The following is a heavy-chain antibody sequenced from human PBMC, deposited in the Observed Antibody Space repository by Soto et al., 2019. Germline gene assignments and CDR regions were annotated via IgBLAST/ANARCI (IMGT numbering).Heavy chain of an antibody. CDR3: ARASIFLFREVMGEVLRYRYRYGFGV. V-gene: IGHV4-59*01. CDR2: IYYRGST. J-gene: IGHJ6*02. Sequence: CITDTICRGSIRNCEWSWMVKTPGKKIEWIGYIYYRGSTNYSPSLKSRVTISVDTSKNQFSLKLSSVTAADTAVYYCARASIFLFREVMGEVLRYRYRYGFGVSGQGSAFTV. CDR1: RGSIRNCE. D-gene: IGHD3-16*01.